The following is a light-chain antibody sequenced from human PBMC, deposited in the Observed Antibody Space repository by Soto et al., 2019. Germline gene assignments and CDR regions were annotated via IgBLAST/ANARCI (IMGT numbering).Light chain of an antibody. CDR1: QSLSSIN. CDR3: QQYGSSRLT. CDR2: GTS. V-gene: IGKV3-20*01. J-gene: IGKJ4*01. Sequence: IESTQASSTRAFAHRERTTLSFMDSQSLSSINLAWFQQKPGQAPRLLIYGTSSRATGIPDRFSGSGSGTDFTLTISRLEPEDFAVYYCQQYGSSRLTFGGGTKV.